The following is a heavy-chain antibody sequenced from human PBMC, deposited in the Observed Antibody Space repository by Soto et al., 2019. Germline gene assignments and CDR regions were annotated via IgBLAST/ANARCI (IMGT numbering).Heavy chain of an antibody. J-gene: IGHJ4*02. D-gene: IGHD2-15*01. CDR1: GGSLSTNP. Sequence: GASVKVSCKASGGSLSTNPISWVRQAPGQGLEWMGGTGSGTGPGNHAQKLQGRLTVTADKSTSTVYMELTNLSSEDTAVYYCARRDSGGFYRFFDSWGQGTLVTVSS. V-gene: IGHV1-69*06. CDR3: ARRDSGGFYRFFDS. CDR2: TGSGTGPG.